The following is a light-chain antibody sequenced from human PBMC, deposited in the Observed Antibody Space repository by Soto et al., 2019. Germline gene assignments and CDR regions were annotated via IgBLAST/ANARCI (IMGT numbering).Light chain of an antibody. J-gene: IGLJ1*01. V-gene: IGLV2-14*01. CDR2: EVS. CDR3: SSFTTSTTLYV. CDR1: SSDIGGYNY. Sequence: QSVLTQPASVSGSPGQSITISCTGTSSDIGGYNYVSWYQQHPGKVPKLIIFEVSTRPSGVSNRSSGSKSGNTASLTISGLQADDEADYYCSSFTTSTTLYVFGTGTKVTVL.